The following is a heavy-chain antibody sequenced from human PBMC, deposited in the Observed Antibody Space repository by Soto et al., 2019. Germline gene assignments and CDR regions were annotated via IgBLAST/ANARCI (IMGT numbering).Heavy chain of an antibody. V-gene: IGHV3-30-3*01. CDR2: ISYDGSNK. CDR1: GFTFISYA. J-gene: IGHJ4*02. D-gene: IGHD2-15*01. Sequence: PGGSLRLSCGASGFTFISYAMHWVRQAPGKGLEWVAVISYDGSNKYYADSVKGRFTISRDNSKNTLYLQMNSLRAEDTAVYYCARGSEYHGGNGYWGQGTLVTVSS. CDR3: ARGSEYHGGNGY.